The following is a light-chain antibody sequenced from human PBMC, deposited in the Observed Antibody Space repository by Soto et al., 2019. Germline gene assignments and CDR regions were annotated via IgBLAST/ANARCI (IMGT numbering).Light chain of an antibody. V-gene: IGLV2-14*01. CDR3: SSFTSRFTFNYI. CDR2: EVT. J-gene: IGLJ1*01. CDR1: SSDVGGYNY. Sequence: SALTQPASVSGSPGQSITISCTGTSSDVGGYNYVSWYQQHPGKAPKIIIHEVTNRPSGVSNRFSGSKSGNTASLTISGLQAEDDADYYCSSFTSRFTFNYIFGTGTKVTVL.